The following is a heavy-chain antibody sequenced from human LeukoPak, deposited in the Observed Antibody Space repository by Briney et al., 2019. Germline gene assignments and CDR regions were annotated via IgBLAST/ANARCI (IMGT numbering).Heavy chain of an antibody. D-gene: IGHD3-22*01. Sequence: ASVKVSCKASGYTFTSYGISWVRQAPGQGLEWMGWISAYNGNTNYAQKLQGRVTMTTDTSTSTAYMELRSLRSDDTAVYYCARDPGYDSIGYYPPFFDYWGQGTLVTVSS. J-gene: IGHJ4*02. CDR3: ARDPGYDSIGYYPPFFDY. V-gene: IGHV1-18*01. CDR1: GYTFTSYG. CDR2: ISAYNGNT.